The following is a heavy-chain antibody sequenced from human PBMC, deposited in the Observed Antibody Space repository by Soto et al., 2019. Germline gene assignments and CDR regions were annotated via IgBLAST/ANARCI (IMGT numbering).Heavy chain of an antibody. J-gene: IGHJ4*02. D-gene: IGHD6-19*01. CDR3: ARHIAVPRTRGFDY. CDR2: IYHSGTT. V-gene: IGHV4-4*02. CDR1: GGPITTNW. Sequence: QVHLQESGPGMVKPSGTLSLTCAVSGGPITTNWWSWVRKPPGKGLAWIGEIYHSGTTNYTPSVKCRVTISVDKSNKQFSLNLNSVTAADSAIYYCARHIAVPRTRGFDYWGQGNVVTVSS.